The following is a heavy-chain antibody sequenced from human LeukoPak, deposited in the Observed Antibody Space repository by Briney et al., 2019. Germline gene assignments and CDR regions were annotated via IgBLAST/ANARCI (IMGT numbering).Heavy chain of an antibody. Sequence: SETPSLTCTVSGGSISSSSYYWGWIRQPPGKGLEWIGSIYYSGSTYYNPSLKSRVTISVDTSKNQFSLKLSSVTAADTAVYYCARRRAAAIDYWGQGTLVTVSS. J-gene: IGHJ4*02. CDR2: IYYSGST. CDR3: ARRRAAAIDY. V-gene: IGHV4-39*01. CDR1: GGSISSSSYY. D-gene: IGHD6-13*01.